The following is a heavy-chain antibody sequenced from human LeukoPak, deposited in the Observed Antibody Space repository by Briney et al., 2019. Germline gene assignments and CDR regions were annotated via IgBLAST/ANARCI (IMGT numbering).Heavy chain of an antibody. J-gene: IGHJ4*02. CDR1: GFTFDAYA. V-gene: IGHV3-43*02. CDR3: AKEHSSSGSVDY. D-gene: IGHD1-26*01. Sequence: GGSLRLSCAASGFTFDAYAMYWVRQAPGKGPECVSLISGDGGTTYYADSVKGRFTISRDNSKNSLYLQTNSLRTEDTALYYCAKEHSSSGSVDYWGQGTLVTVSS. CDR2: ISGDGGTT.